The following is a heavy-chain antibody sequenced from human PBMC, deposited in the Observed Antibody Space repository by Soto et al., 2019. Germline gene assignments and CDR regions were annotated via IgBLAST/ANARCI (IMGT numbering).Heavy chain of an antibody. Sequence: SETQSLTCAVYGGSFSGYYWSWIRQPPGKGLEWIGEINHSGSTNYNPSLKSRVTISVDTSKNQFSLKLSSVTAADTAVYYCARGQMFGVVVVAATLYYFDYWGQGTLVTVSS. D-gene: IGHD2-15*01. V-gene: IGHV4-34*01. CDR1: GGSFSGYY. J-gene: IGHJ4*02. CDR3: ARGQMFGVVVVAATLYYFDY. CDR2: INHSGST.